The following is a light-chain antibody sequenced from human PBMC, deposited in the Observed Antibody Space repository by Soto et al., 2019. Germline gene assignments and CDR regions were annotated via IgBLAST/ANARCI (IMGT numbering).Light chain of an antibody. CDR3: QFYDSTLSYGSV. CDR1: SSNMGAGYD. Sequence: QSVLTQPPSVSGAPGQSVTISCTGSSSNMGAGYDVHWYQQRPGTGPKLLIFGNINRPSGVPDRFSGSKSGTSASLAITGIQAEDERDYYCQFYDSTLSYGSVFGTGQKVTV. CDR2: GNI. V-gene: IGLV1-40*01. J-gene: IGLJ1*01.